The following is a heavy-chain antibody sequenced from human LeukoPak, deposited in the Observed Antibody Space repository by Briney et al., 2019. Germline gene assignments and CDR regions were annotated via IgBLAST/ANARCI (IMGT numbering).Heavy chain of an antibody. CDR2: ISWNSGSI. V-gene: IGHV3-9*01. CDR1: GFTFDDYA. Sequence: GRSLRLSCAASGFTFDDYAMHWVRQAPGKGLEWVSGISWNSGSIGYADSVKGRFTISRDNAKNSLYLQMNSLRAEDTALYYCAFGTIFGVVRLYFDYWGQGTLVTVSS. CDR3: AFGTIFGVVRLYFDY. D-gene: IGHD3-3*01. J-gene: IGHJ4*02.